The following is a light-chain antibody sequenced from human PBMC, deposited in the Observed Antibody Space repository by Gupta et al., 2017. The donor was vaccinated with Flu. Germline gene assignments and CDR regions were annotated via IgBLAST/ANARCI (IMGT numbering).Light chain of an antibody. CDR1: SSNIGAGYN. Sequence: QPVLTPPPSVSGAPGRRVTISCTGSSSNIGAGYNVHWYQQVPGTSPKVLIYDTSSRPSGVPDRFSGSKSGTSASLAITGLRAEDEAHYYCHSYDSGLSGSVFGGGTKVTVL. V-gene: IGLV1-40*01. J-gene: IGLJ3*02. CDR2: DTS. CDR3: HSYDSGLSGSV.